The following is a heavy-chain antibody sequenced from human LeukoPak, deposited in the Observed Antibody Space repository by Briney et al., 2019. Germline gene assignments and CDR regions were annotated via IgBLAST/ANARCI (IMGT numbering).Heavy chain of an antibody. CDR3: ASIADSSGYHHEIFDY. D-gene: IGHD3-22*01. V-gene: IGHV3-30*03. J-gene: IGHJ4*02. CDR2: ISYDGSNK. CDR1: GFTFSTYW. Sequence: SGGSLRLSCAASGFTFSTYWMSWVRQAPGKGLEWVAVISYDGSNKYYADSVKGRFTISRDNSKNTLYLQMNSLRAEDTAVYYCASIADSSGYHHEIFDYWDQGTLVTVSS.